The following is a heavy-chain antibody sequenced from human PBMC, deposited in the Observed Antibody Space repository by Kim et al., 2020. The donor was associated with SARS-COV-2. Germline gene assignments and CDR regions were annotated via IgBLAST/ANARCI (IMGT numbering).Heavy chain of an antibody. D-gene: IGHD6-19*01. CDR2: IYYSGST. Sequence: SETLSLTCTVSGGSISSSSYYWGWIRQPPGKGLEWIGSIYYSGSTYYNPSLKSRVTISVDTSKNQFSLKLSSVTAADTAVYYCARYRYQLHDHRSAVAGPTIDYWGQGTLVTVSS. J-gene: IGHJ4*02. CDR3: ARYRYQLHDHRSAVAGPTIDY. V-gene: IGHV4-39*01. CDR1: GGSISSSSYY.